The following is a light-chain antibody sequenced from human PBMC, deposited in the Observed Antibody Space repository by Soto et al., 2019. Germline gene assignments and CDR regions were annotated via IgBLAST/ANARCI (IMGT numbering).Light chain of an antibody. CDR1: SGSIASNY. V-gene: IGLV6-57*01. J-gene: IGLJ3*02. CDR3: QSYDATNQV. CDR2: EDN. Sequence: NFMLTQPHSVSESPGKTVIISCTRSSGSIASNYVQWYQQRPGSSPTTVIYEDNQRPSGVPDRFSGSIDSSSKSASLTISGLETEDEADYFCQSYDATNQVSGGGTKLTVL.